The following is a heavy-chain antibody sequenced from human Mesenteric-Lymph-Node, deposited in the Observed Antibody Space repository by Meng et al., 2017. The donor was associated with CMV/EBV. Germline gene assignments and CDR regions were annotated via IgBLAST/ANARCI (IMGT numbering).Heavy chain of an antibody. CDR2: IYHSGST. Sequence: SETLSLTCTVSGGSVSSNSYYWGWIRQTPGKGLEWIGNIYHSGSTYYNPSLKSRVTISLDTPKNQFSLKLSSVTAADTAVYYCARAFCGGECYSSSNYYYGMDVWGQGTTVTVSS. J-gene: IGHJ6*02. D-gene: IGHD2-21*01. CDR1: GGSVSSNSYY. CDR3: ARAFCGGECYSSSNYYYGMDV. V-gene: IGHV4-39*07.